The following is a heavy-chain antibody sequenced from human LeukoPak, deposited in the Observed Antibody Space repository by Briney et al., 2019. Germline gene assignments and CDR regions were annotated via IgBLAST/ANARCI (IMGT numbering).Heavy chain of an antibody. Sequence: SETLSLTCTVSGGSISSHYWSWIRQPPGKGMEWIGYIYYSGSTNYTPSLKSRVTISVDTSKNQFSLKLSSVTAADTAVYYCARGNGFLDYWGQGTLVTVSS. V-gene: IGHV4-59*11. CDR3: ARGNGFLDY. J-gene: IGHJ4*02. CDR1: GGSISSHY. CDR2: IYYSGST. D-gene: IGHD2-8*01.